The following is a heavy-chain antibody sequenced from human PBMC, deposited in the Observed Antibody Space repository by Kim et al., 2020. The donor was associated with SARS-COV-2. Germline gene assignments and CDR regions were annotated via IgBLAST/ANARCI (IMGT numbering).Heavy chain of an antibody. CDR1: GGTFSSYA. D-gene: IGHD6-19*01. V-gene: IGHV1-69*13. CDR2: IIPIFGTA. Sequence: SVKVSCKASGGTFSSYAISWVRQAPGQGLEWMGGIIPIFGTANYAQKFQGRVTITADESTSTAYMELSSLRSEDTAVYYCARDHASSGWSPIYFDYWGQGTLVTVSS. J-gene: IGHJ4*02. CDR3: ARDHASSGWSPIYFDY.